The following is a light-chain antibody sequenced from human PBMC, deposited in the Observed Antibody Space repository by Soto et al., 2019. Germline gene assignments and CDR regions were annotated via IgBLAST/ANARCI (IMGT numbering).Light chain of an antibody. V-gene: IGLV4-60*03. CDR2: LEGSGNY. J-gene: IGLJ2*01. CDR3: DSWYSNILI. CDR1: SGHMTYV. Sequence: QSVLTQSSSASAALGSSVTLTCTRSSGHMTYVISWQQHQPGKAPRYLMKLEGSGNYNKGSEVPDRFSGSSSGADRNLIIHTVQSADEAGYSCDSWYSNILIFGAGTKVTVL.